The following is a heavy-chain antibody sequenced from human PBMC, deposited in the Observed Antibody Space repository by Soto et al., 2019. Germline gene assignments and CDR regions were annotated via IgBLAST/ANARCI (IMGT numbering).Heavy chain of an antibody. J-gene: IGHJ4*02. Sequence: QVQLVQSGAEVKKPGSSVKVSCKASGGTFSSYAISWVRQAPGQGLEWMGGTIPIFGTANYAQKFQGRVTITADESTSTAYMELSSRRSEDTAVYYCAISLQGRYCSSTSCYTGYFDYWGQGTLVTVSS. V-gene: IGHV1-69*01. CDR2: TIPIFGTA. D-gene: IGHD2-2*02. CDR1: GGTFSSYA. CDR3: AISLQGRYCSSTSCYTGYFDY.